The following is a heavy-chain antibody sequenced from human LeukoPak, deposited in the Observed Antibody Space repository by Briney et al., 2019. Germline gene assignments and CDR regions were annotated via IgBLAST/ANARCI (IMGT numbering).Heavy chain of an antibody. CDR1: GGSISSSSYY. J-gene: IGHJ4*02. Sequence: PSETLSLTCTVSGGSISSSSYYWGWIRQPPGKGLEWIGYIYYSGSTNYNPSLKSRVTISVDTSKNQFSLKLSSVTAADTAVYYCARHGFYSNYVDYWGQGTLVTVSS. CDR2: IYYSGST. CDR3: ARHGFYSNYVDY. V-gene: IGHV4-61*05. D-gene: IGHD4-11*01.